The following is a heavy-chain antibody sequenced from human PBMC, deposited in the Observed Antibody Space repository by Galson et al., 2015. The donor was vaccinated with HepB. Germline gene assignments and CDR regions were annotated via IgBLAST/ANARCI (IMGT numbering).Heavy chain of an antibody. CDR1: GGNDNQYV. D-gene: IGHD6-13*01. Sequence: PLRVSCAVQGGNDNQYVRQCAAQAPHKGLQSVPFRDSVNGRFTISRDISKNTLYLQISSLRDEDTATYYCARSPTAAAFFDFWGQGTLLTVSS. J-gene: IGHJ4*02. V-gene: IGHV3-30*12. CDR3: ARSPTAAAFFDF. CDR2: R.